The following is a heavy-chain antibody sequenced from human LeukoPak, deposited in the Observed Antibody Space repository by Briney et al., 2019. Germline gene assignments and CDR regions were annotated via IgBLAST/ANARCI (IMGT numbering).Heavy chain of an antibody. D-gene: IGHD7-27*01. CDR3: ARDYTGEHRFDY. CDR1: GGSISSYY. Sequence: SETLSLTCTVSGGSISSYYWSWIRQPPGKGLEWIGYIYYSGSTYYNPSLKSRVTISVDTSKNQFSLKLSSVTAADTAVYYCARDYTGEHRFDYWGQGTLVTVSS. V-gene: IGHV4-30-4*08. J-gene: IGHJ4*02. CDR2: IYYSGST.